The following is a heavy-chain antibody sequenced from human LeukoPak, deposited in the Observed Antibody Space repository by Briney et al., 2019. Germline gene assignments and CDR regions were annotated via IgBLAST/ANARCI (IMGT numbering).Heavy chain of an antibody. CDR1: GYSFTSYW. CDR3: ARHFTMVRGVPGAFDY. V-gene: IGHV5-51*01. CDR2: LYPGDSDT. Sequence: GESLKISCKGSGYSFTSYWIGWVRQMPGKGLEWMGILYPGDSDTRYSPSFQGQVSISADKSISTAYLQWSSLKASDTAMYYCARHFTMVRGVPGAFDYWGQGTLVTVSS. D-gene: IGHD3-10*01. J-gene: IGHJ4*02.